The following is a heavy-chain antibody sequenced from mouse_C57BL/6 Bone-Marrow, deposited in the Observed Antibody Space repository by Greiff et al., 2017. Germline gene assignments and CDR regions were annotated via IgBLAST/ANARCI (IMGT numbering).Heavy chain of an antibody. D-gene: IGHD1-1*01. CDR1: GYTFTDYE. CDR2: IDPETGGT. CDR3: TRGYGSSSWFAY. J-gene: IGHJ3*01. V-gene: IGHV1-15*01. Sequence: VQLQQSGAELVRPGASVTLSCKASGYTFTDYEMHWVKQTPVHGLEWIGAIDPETGGTAYNQKFKGKAILTADKSSSTAYMELRSLTSEDSAVYYCTRGYGSSSWFAYWGQGTLVTVSA.